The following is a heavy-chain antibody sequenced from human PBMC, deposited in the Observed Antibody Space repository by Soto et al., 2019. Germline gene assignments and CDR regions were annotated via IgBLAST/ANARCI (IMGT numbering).Heavy chain of an antibody. V-gene: IGHV3-21*01. Sequence: ESGGGLVKPGGSLRLSCAASGFTFSSYSMNWVRQAPGKGLEWVSSISSSSSYIYYADSVKGRFTISRDNAKNSLYLQMNSLRAEDTAVYYCARDSRSPYDILTGPGDYWGQGTLVTVSS. CDR1: GFTFSSYS. D-gene: IGHD3-9*01. CDR2: ISSSSSYI. J-gene: IGHJ4*02. CDR3: ARDSRSPYDILTGPGDY.